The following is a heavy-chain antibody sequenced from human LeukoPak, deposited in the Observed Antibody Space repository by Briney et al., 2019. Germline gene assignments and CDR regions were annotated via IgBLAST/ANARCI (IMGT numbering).Heavy chain of an antibody. J-gene: IGHJ4*02. Sequence: GGSLRLSCAASGFTFSSYGMHWVRQAPGKGLEWVAVISYDGSNKYYADSVKGRFTISRGNSKNTLYLQMNSLRAEDTAVYYCAKGLGVADYWGQGTLVTVSS. CDR3: AKGLGVADY. CDR2: ISYDGSNK. CDR1: GFTFSSYG. V-gene: IGHV3-30*18. D-gene: IGHD2-15*01.